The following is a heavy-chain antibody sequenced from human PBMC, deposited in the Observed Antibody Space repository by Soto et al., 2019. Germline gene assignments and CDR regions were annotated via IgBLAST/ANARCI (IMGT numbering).Heavy chain of an antibody. CDR2: ISYDGSNK. Sequence: QVQLVESGGGVVQPGRSLRLSCAASGFTFSSYGMHWVRQAPGKGLEWVAVISYDGSNKYYADSVNGRFTISRDNSKNTLYLQMNSLRAEDTAVYYCAKDQVRGAALREYYFDYWGQGTLVTVSS. D-gene: IGHD3-10*01. V-gene: IGHV3-30*18. J-gene: IGHJ4*02. CDR3: AKDQVRGAALREYYFDY. CDR1: GFTFSSYG.